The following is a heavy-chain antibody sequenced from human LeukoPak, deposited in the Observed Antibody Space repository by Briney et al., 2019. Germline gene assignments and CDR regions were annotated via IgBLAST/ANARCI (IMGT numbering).Heavy chain of an antibody. Sequence: SETLSLTCAVSGGSISSSGYYWAWIRQPPGRGLEWIATIYYNGNTYYNPSLKSRVTISIDTSKNQFSLKLSSVTAADTAVYYCARLTPAPAFDYWGQGTLVTVSS. J-gene: IGHJ4*02. CDR3: ARLTPAPAFDY. CDR2: IYYNGNT. V-gene: IGHV4-39*01. CDR1: GGSISSSGYY.